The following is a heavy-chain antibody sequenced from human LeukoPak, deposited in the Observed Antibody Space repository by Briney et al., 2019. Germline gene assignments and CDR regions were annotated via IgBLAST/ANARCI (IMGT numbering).Heavy chain of an antibody. D-gene: IGHD6-19*01. CDR2: ISSSSSYI. CDR3: ARVISVAGYDY. CDR1: GFNFADYS. V-gene: IGHV3-21*01. J-gene: IGHJ4*02. Sequence: GGSLRLSCVASGFNFADYSMNWVRQAPGKGLEWVSSISSSSSYIYYADSVKGRFTISRDNAKNSLYLQMNSLRAEDTAMYYCARVISVAGYDYWGQGTLVTVSS.